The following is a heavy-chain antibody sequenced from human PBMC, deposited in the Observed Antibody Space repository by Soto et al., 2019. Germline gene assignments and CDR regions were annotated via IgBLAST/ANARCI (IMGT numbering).Heavy chain of an antibody. V-gene: IGHV3-23*01. CDR2: ISGSGGST. CDR3: AKGSGFGELLGNFDY. CDR1: GFTFSSYA. J-gene: IGHJ4*02. Sequence: EVQLLESGGGLVHPGGSLRLSCAASGFTFSSYAMSWVRQAPGKGLEWVSAISGSGGSTYYADSVKGRFTISRDNSKNTLYLQMNSLRAEDTAVYYGAKGSGFGELLGNFDYWGQGTLVTVSS. D-gene: IGHD3-10*01.